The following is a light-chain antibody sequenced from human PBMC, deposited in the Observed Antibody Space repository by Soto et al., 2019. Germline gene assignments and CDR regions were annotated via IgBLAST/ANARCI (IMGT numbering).Light chain of an antibody. V-gene: IGLV1-47*01. CDR3: AARDDSLSGHWV. CDR2: RNN. Sequence: QLVLTQPPSAPGTPGQRVTISCSGSSSNIGSEYVVWYQHLPGTAPKLLIYRNNQRPSGVPDRFAGSKSGTSASLAISGLRSEDEADYYCAARDDSLSGHWVFGGGTKLTVL. CDR1: SSNIGSEY. J-gene: IGLJ3*02.